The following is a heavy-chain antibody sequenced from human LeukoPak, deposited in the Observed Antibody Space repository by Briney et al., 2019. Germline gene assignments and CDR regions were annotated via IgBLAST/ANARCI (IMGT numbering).Heavy chain of an antibody. CDR3: ARDVGDL. CDR1: GFTFSTYW. J-gene: IGHJ4*02. CDR2: INQGGSEK. V-gene: IGHV3-7*01. D-gene: IGHD2-21*02. Sequence: GGSLRLSCAPSGFTFSTYWLGWVRQAPGKGLEWLANINQGGSEKYYVDSVKGRFTIPRDNAKNSLFLQMNSLRAEDTAVNYCARDVGDLWGQGTLVTVSS.